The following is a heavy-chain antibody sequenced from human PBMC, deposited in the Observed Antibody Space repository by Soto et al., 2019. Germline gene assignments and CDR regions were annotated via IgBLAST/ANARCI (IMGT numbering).Heavy chain of an antibody. J-gene: IGHJ3*01. CDR1: GFTFIGYN. CDR3: ATIGDHDGFDV. V-gene: IGHV3-21*06. D-gene: IGHD4-17*01. Sequence: EVQLVESGGGLVMPEESLSLSCAASGFTFIGYNMKWVRQAPGKGLEWVASISTSSIETFYSDLVRGRFTIFRDNARNSLYLQMNSLRAEDTAVYYCATIGDHDGFDVWGQGTTVTVSS. CDR2: ISTSSIET.